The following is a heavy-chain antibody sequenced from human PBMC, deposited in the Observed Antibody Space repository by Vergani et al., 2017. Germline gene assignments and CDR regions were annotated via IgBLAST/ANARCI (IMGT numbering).Heavy chain of an antibody. CDR3: AKDIGFRSGVIVPAADNWFDP. J-gene: IGHJ5*02. CDR2: ISSSSSYI. Sequence: EVQLVESGGGLVKPGGSLRLSCAASGFTFSSYSMNWVRQAPGKGLEWVSSISSSSSYIYYADSVKGRFTISRDNAKNSLYLQMNSLRAEDTALYYCAKDIGFRSGVIVPAADNWFDPWGQGTLVTVSS. CDR1: GFTFSSYS. D-gene: IGHD2-2*01. V-gene: IGHV3-21*04.